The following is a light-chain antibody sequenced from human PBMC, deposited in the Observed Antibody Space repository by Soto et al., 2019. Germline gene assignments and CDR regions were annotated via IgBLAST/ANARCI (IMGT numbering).Light chain of an antibody. J-gene: IGKJ1*01. CDR2: GAS. CDR3: QQYDSSPRT. V-gene: IGKV3-20*01. CDR1: QSVSTRS. Sequence: EIVLTQSPGTLSLSPGERATLSCRASQSVSTRSLAWYQHKPGQAPSLLISGASSRAADIPDRFSGSGSGTDFTLTINRLEPEDFAVYYCQQYDSSPRTFGQGTKV.